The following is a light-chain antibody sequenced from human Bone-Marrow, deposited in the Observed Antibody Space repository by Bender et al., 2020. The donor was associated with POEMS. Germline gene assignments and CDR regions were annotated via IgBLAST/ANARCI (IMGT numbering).Light chain of an antibody. Sequence: QSALTQAASVSGSPGQSITISCTGTSSDVGGYNLVSWYQQYPGMAPKLIIYEVNQRPSGVSNRFSGSKSAATASLTISGLQTEDEADYYCSSYAGSGDGVFGGGTKLTVL. J-gene: IGLJ3*02. CDR2: EVN. V-gene: IGLV2-23*02. CDR1: SSDVGGYNL. CDR3: SSYAGSGDGV.